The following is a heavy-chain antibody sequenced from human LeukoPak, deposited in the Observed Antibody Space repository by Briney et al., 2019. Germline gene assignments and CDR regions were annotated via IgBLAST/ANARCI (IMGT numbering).Heavy chain of an antibody. Sequence: SETLSLTCTVSGGSISSYYWSWIRQPPGKGLEWIGYIYYSGSTNYNPSLKSRVTISVDTSKNQFSLKLSSVTAADTAVYYCARGDGYNFDYWGQGALVTVSS. CDR3: ARGDGYNFDY. CDR2: IYYSGST. J-gene: IGHJ4*02. V-gene: IGHV4-59*01. D-gene: IGHD5-12*01. CDR1: GGSISSYY.